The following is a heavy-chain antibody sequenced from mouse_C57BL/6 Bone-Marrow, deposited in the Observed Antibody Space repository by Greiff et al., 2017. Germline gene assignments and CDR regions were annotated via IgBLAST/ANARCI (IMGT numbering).Heavy chain of an antibody. V-gene: IGHV1-15*01. CDR1: GYTFTDYE. CDR3: TRRRGITYALEY. D-gene: IGHD1-3*01. Sequence: QVQLQQSGAELVRPGASVTLSCKASGYTFTDYEMHWVKQTPVHGLEWIGAIEPETGGTAYNQKFKGKAILTADKSSSAAYMELRSLTSEDSAVYYCTRRRGITYALEYRGAGISVTV. CDR2: IEPETGGT. J-gene: IGHJ4*01.